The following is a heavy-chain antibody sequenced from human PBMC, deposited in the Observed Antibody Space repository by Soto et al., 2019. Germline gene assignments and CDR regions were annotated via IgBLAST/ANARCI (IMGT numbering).Heavy chain of an antibody. J-gene: IGHJ5*02. Sequence: QVQLVQSGAEVKKPGASVKVSRKASGYTFTGYSVTWVRQAPGQGLEWMGWINTYSGNTNYAQKLQGRVTVTTDTSTNTVYMELRSLRSDDTAVYYCAGSLQGATTNYASNWFDPWGQGTLVTVSS. D-gene: IGHD4-4*01. CDR2: INTYSGNT. CDR1: GYTFTGYS. CDR3: AGSLQGATTNYASNWFDP. V-gene: IGHV1-18*01.